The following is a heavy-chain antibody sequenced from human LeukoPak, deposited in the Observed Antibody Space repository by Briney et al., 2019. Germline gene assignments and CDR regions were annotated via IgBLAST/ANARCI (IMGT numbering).Heavy chain of an antibody. CDR1: GGTFLSHT. J-gene: IGHJ5*02. V-gene: IGHV1-69*08. Sequence: SVKVSCKTSGGTFLSHTFSWVRQAPGHGLEWIGKITPVIETANYAQTFQGRVSIYTDNATTTVYMDLSGLRPDDTAEYYCARVNLRGSNYNWFDPWGQGTRVIVSS. CDR2: ITPVIETA. CDR3: ARVNLRGSNYNWFDP. D-gene: IGHD3-10*01.